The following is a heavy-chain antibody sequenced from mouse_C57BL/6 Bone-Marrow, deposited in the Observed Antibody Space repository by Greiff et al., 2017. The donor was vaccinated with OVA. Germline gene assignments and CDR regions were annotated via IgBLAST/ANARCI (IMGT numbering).Heavy chain of an antibody. Sequence: VKLLESGAELARPGASVKLSCKASGYTFTSYGISWVKQRTGQGLEWIGEIYPRSGNTYYNEKFKGKATLTADKSSSTAYMELRSLTSEDSAVYFCARGNPYYFDYWGQGTTLTVSS. V-gene: IGHV1-81*01. J-gene: IGHJ2*01. CDR2: IYPRSGNT. CDR3: ARGNPYYFDY. CDR1: GYTFTSYG.